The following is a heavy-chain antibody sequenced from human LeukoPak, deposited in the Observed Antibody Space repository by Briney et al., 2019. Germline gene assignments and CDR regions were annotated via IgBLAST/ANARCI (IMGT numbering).Heavy chain of an antibody. CDR3: ARGQYYGGSDY. J-gene: IGHJ4*02. CDR1: GGSISSYY. D-gene: IGHD4-23*01. V-gene: IGHV4-59*01. CDR2: IYYSGST. Sequence: PSETLSLTCTVSGGSISSYYWSWIRQSPGKGLEWIGYIYYSGSTSYNPSLKSRVTISVNTSKNQFSLKLSSVTAADTAVYYCARGQYYGGSDYWGQGTLVTVSS.